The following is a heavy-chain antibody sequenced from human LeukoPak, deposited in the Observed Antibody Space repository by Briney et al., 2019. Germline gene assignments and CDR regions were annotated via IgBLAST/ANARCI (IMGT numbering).Heavy chain of an antibody. CDR2: ISGSGGST. CDR3: AKHASIAVAGTIFDY. V-gene: IGHV3-23*01. D-gene: IGHD6-19*01. Sequence: GGSLRLSCAASGFTFSSYAMSWVRQAPGKGLEWVSGISGSGGSTYYADSVKGRFTISRDNSKNTLYLQMNSLRAEDTAIYYCAKHASIAVAGTIFDYWGQGTLVTVSS. J-gene: IGHJ4*02. CDR1: GFTFSSYA.